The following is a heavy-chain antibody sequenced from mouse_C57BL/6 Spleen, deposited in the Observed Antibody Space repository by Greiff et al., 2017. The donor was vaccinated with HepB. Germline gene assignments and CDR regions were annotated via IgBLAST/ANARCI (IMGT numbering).Heavy chain of an antibody. Sequence: EVKLMESGPGLVKPSQSLSLTCSVTGYSITSGYYWNWIRQFPGNKLEWMGYISYDGSNNYNPSLKNRISITRDTSKNQFFLKLNSVTTEDSATYYCASSDSSGYDYYAMDYWGQGTSVTVSS. CDR2: ISYDGSN. CDR1: GYSITSGYY. CDR3: ASSDSSGYDYYAMDY. J-gene: IGHJ4*01. V-gene: IGHV3-6*01. D-gene: IGHD3-2*02.